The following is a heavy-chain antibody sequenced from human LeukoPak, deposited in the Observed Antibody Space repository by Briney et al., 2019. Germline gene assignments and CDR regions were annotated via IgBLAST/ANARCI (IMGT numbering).Heavy chain of an antibody. CDR3: TCFSVTPYGAP. CDR2: INSDRTTT. D-gene: IGHD4-17*01. V-gene: IGHV3-74*01. Sequence: GGPLRLSCTASGFTFSSYGMHGLPQAPGKGLVWVSRINSDRTTTNYEDSVKGRFTISRDNAKNTLYSQMNSLRAEDPAVYCCTCFSVTPYGAPWGQGTRVSVSS. J-gene: IGHJ5*02. CDR1: GFTFSSYG.